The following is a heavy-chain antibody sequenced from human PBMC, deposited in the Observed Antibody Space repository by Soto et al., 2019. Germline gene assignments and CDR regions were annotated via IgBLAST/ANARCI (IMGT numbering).Heavy chain of an antibody. CDR1: GYTLTNYA. CDR2: INAGNGST. Sequence: ASVKVSCKASGYTLTNYAMQWVRQAPGQRLEWMGWINAGNGSTTYSQKFQGRVTITRDTSSSTAYMEMSSQKAEDKAVYYCARDGNSVCTSCPTDYWGQGTLVTVSS. D-gene: IGHD2-2*01. J-gene: IGHJ4*02. V-gene: IGHV1-3*01. CDR3: ARDGNSVCTSCPTDY.